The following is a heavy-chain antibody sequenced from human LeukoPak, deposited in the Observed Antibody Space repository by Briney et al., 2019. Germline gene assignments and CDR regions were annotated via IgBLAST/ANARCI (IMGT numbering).Heavy chain of an antibody. Sequence: ASVKVSCKASGYTFMHYGIHWVRQAPGQGLEWLGWISANNGDTNYAQKLQGRVTMTTHTSTTTAPMELRSQTSDDTAVYYCARRVPTPYYYCMDVWGNGTTVTVSS. CDR3: ARRVPTPYYYCMDV. CDR2: ISANNGDT. D-gene: IGHD2-15*01. CDR1: GYTFMHYG. V-gene: IGHV1-18*01. J-gene: IGHJ6*03.